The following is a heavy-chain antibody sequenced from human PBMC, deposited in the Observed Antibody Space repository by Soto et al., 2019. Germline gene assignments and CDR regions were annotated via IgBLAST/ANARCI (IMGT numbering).Heavy chain of an antibody. CDR1: GYSFTSYW. D-gene: IGHD2-2*01. V-gene: IGHV5-51*01. Sequence: PGESLKISCKGSGYSFTSYWIGWVRQMPGKGLEWMGIIYPGDSDTRYSPSFQGQVTISADKSISTAYLQWSSLKASDTAMYYCARPRGVCSSTSCLTYYYGMDVWGQGTTVTFS. J-gene: IGHJ6*02. CDR3: ARPRGVCSSTSCLTYYYGMDV. CDR2: IYPGDSDT.